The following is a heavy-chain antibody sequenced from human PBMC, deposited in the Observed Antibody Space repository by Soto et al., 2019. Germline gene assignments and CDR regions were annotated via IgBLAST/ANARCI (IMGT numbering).Heavy chain of an antibody. D-gene: IGHD3-10*01. CDR1: CGSISTYY. CDR3: ARSHSFDGSIYHYYFDF. CDR2: IYASGAT. V-gene: IGHV4-59*01. J-gene: IGHJ4*02. Sequence: SETLSLTCTVSCGSISTYYWSWIRQPPGGTLEWIGYIYASGATTYNPSLESRVTMSVDMPNNEFSLELTSLTAADTAVYYCARSHSFDGSIYHYYFDFWGQGTLVTVSS.